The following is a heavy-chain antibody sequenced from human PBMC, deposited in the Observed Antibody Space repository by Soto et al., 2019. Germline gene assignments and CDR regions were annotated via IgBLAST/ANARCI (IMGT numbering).Heavy chain of an antibody. CDR3: ARMNDFAQYYYYGMDV. V-gene: IGHV4-4*02. CDR2: IYHSGST. Sequence: PSETLSLTCAVSVGSISSSNWWSWVRQPPGKGLEWIGEIYHSGSTNYNPSLKSRVTISVDKSKNQFSLKLSSVTAADTAVYYCARMNDFAQYYYYGMDVWGQGTTVTVSS. D-gene: IGHD3-16*01. CDR1: VGSISSSNW. J-gene: IGHJ6*02.